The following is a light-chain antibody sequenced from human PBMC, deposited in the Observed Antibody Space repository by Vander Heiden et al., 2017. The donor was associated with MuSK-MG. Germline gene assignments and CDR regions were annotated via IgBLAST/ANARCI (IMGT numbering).Light chain of an antibody. J-gene: IGKJ1*01. V-gene: IGKV3-15*01. CDR1: QSVSSN. CDR3: HQYNNWPQT. Sequence: DRVLTQSPATLSVSPGERATLSCRASQSVSSNLAWYQQKPGQAPRLLIYGASTRATGIPARVSGSGSGTEFTLTISSLQSEDFAVYYCHQYNNWPQTFGQGTKVEL. CDR2: GAS.